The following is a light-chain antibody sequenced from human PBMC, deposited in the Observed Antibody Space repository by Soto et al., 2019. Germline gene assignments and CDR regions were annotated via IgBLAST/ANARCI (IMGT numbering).Light chain of an antibody. V-gene: IGKV3-11*01. CDR2: DAS. CDR1: QRVSRY. J-gene: IGKJ1*01. CDR3: QQRSNWPRT. Sequence: EIVLTQSPHTLSLSPGESATLSCRASQRVSRYLAWYQQKPGQAPRLLIYDASNRATGLPARFSGSVSGTDFTLTISSLEPEDFAVYYCQQRSNWPRTFGQGTKVDIK.